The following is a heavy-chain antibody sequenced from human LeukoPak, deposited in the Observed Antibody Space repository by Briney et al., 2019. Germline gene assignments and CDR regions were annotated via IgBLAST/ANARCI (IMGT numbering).Heavy chain of an antibody. D-gene: IGHD1-7*01. Sequence: ASVKVSCKASGYTFTSYDINWVRQATGQGLEWMGWISAYNGNTNYAQKLQGRVTMTTDTSTSTAYMELRSLRSDDTAVYYCARSDITGTIGRFDPWGQGTLVTVSS. V-gene: IGHV1-18*01. CDR1: GYTFTSYD. CDR2: ISAYNGNT. J-gene: IGHJ5*02. CDR3: ARSDITGTIGRFDP.